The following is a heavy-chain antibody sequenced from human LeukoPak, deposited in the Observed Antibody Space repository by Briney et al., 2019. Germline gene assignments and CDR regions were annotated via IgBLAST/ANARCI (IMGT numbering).Heavy chain of an antibody. CDR3: ARDCPSGSGSYWGGSDY. V-gene: IGHV1-2*06. D-gene: IGHD1-26*01. Sequence: ASVKVSCKASGYTFTGYYMHWVRQAPGQGLEWMGRINPNSGGTNYAQKFQGRVTVTRDTSISTAYMELSRLGSDDTAVYYCARDCPSGSGSYWGGSDYWGQGTLVTVSS. CDR2: INPNSGGT. J-gene: IGHJ4*02. CDR1: GYTFTGYY.